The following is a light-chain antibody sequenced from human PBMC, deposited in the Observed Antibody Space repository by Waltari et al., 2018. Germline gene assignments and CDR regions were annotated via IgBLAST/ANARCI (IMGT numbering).Light chain of an antibody. V-gene: IGKV2-28*01. CDR3: MQALHTPPA. J-gene: IGKJ1*01. CDR1: QSLLHSNGYNY. Sequence: DTVMTQSPLSLTVTPGEPASISCRSSQSLLHSNGYNYLDWYLQKPGQPPQLLIYLGSDRASGVPDRVSGSGSGTDFTLKISSVEAEDIGVYYCMQALHTPPAFGQGTRVEI. CDR2: LGS.